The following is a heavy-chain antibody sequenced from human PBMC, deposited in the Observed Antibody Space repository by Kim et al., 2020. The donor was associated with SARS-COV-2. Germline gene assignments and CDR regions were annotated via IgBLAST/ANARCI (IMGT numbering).Heavy chain of an antibody. CDR1: GFTFSDYA. J-gene: IGHJ4*02. D-gene: IGHD6-13*01. CDR2: ISYDGNDK. CDR3: AGARSNSWHYFDF. V-gene: IGHV3-30*03. Sequence: GGSLRLSCAASGFTFSDYAMHWVRQAPGKGLEWVTVISYDGNDKHYADSAKGRFSISRDNSNRVVYLLMSSLTVEDTGVYYCAGARSNSWHYFDFWGQGTQVTVSS.